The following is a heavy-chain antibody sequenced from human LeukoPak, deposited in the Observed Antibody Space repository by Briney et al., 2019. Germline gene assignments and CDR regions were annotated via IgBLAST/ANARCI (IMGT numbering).Heavy chain of an antibody. CDR1: GGSITTYY. J-gene: IGHJ3*01. D-gene: IGHD1-26*01. CDR3: ARQGSGGRSFDV. Sequence: SETLSLTCTVSGGSITTYYWTWIRQPPGKGLEWIGYIYNSGNTNYNPSLKSRVIISIDTSRNQVSLRLSSVTAADTAAYYCARQGSGGRSFDVWGQGTMVTVSS. V-gene: IGHV4-59*08. CDR2: IYNSGNT.